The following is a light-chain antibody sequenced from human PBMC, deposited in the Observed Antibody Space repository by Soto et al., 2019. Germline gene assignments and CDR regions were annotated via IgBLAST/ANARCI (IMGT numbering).Light chain of an antibody. CDR3: QQYDNLPIT. V-gene: IGKV1-17*01. CDR2: AAS. CDR1: QGIRND. Sequence: DIQMTQSPSSLSASVGDTVAITCRASQGIRNDLGWYQQKPGKAPKSLIYAASSLQSGVPSRFSGSGSGTDFTFTISSLQPEDIATYYCQQYDNLPITFGQGTRLEIK. J-gene: IGKJ5*01.